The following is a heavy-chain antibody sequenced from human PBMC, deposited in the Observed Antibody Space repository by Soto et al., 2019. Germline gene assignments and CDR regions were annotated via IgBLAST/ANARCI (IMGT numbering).Heavy chain of an antibody. CDR1: GFTFSSYG. V-gene: IGHV3-33*01. J-gene: IGHJ4*02. Sequence: QVQLVGSGGGVVQPGRSLRLSCAASGFTFSSYGMHWVRQAPGKGLEWVAVIWYDGSNKYYADSVKGRFTISRDNSKNTLYLQMNSLRAEDTAVYYCAYGDYGAFGYWGQGTLVTVSS. D-gene: IGHD4-17*01. CDR2: IWYDGSNK. CDR3: AYGDYGAFGY.